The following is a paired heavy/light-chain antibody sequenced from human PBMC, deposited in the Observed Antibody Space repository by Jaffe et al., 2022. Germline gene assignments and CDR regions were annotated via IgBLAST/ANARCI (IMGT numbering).Heavy chain of an antibody. Sequence: QVQLQESGPGLVKPSETLSLTCTVSGGSISSYYWSWIRQPPGKGLEWIGYIYYSGSTNYNPSLKSRVTISVDTSKNQFSLKLSSVTAADTAVYYCARVQLKRDGYNWPLIYYFDYWGQGTLVTVSS. J-gene: IGHJ4*02. V-gene: IGHV4-59*01. CDR3: ARVQLKRDGYNWPLIYYFDY. D-gene: IGHD5-12*01. CDR1: GGSISSYY. CDR2: IYYSGST.
Light chain of an antibody. Sequence: SYELTQPPSVSVSPGQTASITCSGDKLGDKYACWYQQKPGQSPVLVIYQDSKRPSGIPERFSGSNSGNTATLTISGTQAMDEADYYCQAWDSSTEDVVFGGGTKLTVL. CDR3: QAWDSSTEDVV. V-gene: IGLV3-1*01. CDR2: QDS. CDR1: KLGDKY. J-gene: IGLJ2*01.